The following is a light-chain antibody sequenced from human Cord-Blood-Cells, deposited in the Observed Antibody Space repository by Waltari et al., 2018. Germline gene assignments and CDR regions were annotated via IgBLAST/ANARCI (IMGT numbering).Light chain of an antibody. CDR2: DVS. V-gene: IGLV2-11*01. CDR1: SSDVGGYNY. Sequence: QSALTQPRSVSGSPGPSVTISCTGTSSDVGGYNYVSWYQQHPGKAPKLMIYDVSKRRAGVPVRFSGAKSGNTASLTISGLQAEDEADYYCCSYAGSYVVVGGGTKLTVL. J-gene: IGLJ2*01. CDR3: CSYAGSYVV.